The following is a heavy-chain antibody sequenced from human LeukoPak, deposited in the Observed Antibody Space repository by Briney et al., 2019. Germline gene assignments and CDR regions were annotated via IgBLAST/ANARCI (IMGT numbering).Heavy chain of an antibody. CDR1: GGSFSGYY. J-gene: IGHJ4*02. D-gene: IGHD3-16*02. CDR2: INHSGST. V-gene: IGHV4-34*01. Sequence: SETLSLTCAVYGGSFSGYYWSWIRQPPGKGLEWIGEINHSGSTNYNPSLKSRVTISVDTSKNQLSLKLSSVTAADTAVYYCARGLDDYVWGSYRYSYDYWGQGTLVTVSS. CDR3: ARGLDDYVWGSYRYSYDY.